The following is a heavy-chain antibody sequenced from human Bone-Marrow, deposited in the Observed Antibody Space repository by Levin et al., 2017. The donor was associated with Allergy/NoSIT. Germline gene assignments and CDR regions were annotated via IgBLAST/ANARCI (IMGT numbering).Heavy chain of an antibody. CDR3: ARDRDDYGDPDGAFDI. V-gene: IGHV3-48*02. CDR1: GFPFISYG. J-gene: IGHJ3*02. Sequence: SGGSLRLSCAGSGFPFISYGMNWVRQAPGKGLEWLSYISGSSSTIYYADSVKGRFTISRDNAKNSLYLQMNSLRDEDTAVYYCARDRDDYGDPDGAFDIWGQGTMVTVSS. CDR2: ISGSSSTI. D-gene: IGHD4-17*01.